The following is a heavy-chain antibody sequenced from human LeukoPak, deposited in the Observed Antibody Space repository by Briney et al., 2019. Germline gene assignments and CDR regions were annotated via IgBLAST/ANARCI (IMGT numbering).Heavy chain of an antibody. CDR2: ISAYNGNT. V-gene: IGHV1-18*04. D-gene: IGHD6-13*01. Sequence: ASVKVSCKAFGYTFTGYYMHWVRQAPGQGLEWMGWISAYNGNTNYAQKLQGRVTMTTDTSTSTAYMELRSLRSDDTAVYYCARGLSAAGTGGDYWGQGTLVTVSS. CDR1: GYTFTGYY. CDR3: ARGLSAAGTGGDY. J-gene: IGHJ4*02.